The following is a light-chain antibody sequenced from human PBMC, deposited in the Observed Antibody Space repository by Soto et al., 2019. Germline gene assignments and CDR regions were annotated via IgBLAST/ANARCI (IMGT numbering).Light chain of an antibody. Sequence: EIVLTQSPATLSLSPGDRATLSCRASQSVRSDYFAWCQQKPGQAPRVIIFGISTRATAIPDRFSGSGSGTDFTLTINRLEPDDFALYYCQQYGNSPLTFGGGTKVEI. J-gene: IGKJ4*01. CDR2: GIS. CDR1: QSVRSDY. CDR3: QQYGNSPLT. V-gene: IGKV3-20*01.